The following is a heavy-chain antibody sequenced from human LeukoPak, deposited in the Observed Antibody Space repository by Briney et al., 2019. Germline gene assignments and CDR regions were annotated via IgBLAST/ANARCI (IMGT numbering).Heavy chain of an antibody. Sequence: PGGSLRLSCAASGFTFSSYAMSWVRQAPGKGLEWVSAISGSGGSTYYADSVKGRFTISRDNSKNTLYLQMNSLRAEDTAVYYCARRLGELRAFDIWGQGTMVTVSS. D-gene: IGHD1-26*01. CDR3: ARRLGELRAFDI. V-gene: IGHV3-23*01. J-gene: IGHJ3*02. CDR2: ISGSGGST. CDR1: GFTFSSYA.